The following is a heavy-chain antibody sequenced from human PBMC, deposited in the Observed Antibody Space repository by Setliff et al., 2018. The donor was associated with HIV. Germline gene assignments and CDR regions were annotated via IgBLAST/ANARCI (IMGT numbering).Heavy chain of an antibody. CDR2: IYPDDSNI. V-gene: IGHV5-51*01. Sequence: PGESLKISCKGSGYSFTTYWIGWVRQMPGEGLEWMGIIYPDDSNIRYNPSFQNQVTISADKSITTAYLQINNLKASDTATYYCARRDGRSMNAFQIWGPGTVVTVSS. CDR3: ARRDGRSMNAFQI. CDR1: GYSFTTYW. J-gene: IGHJ3*01. D-gene: IGHD6-13*01.